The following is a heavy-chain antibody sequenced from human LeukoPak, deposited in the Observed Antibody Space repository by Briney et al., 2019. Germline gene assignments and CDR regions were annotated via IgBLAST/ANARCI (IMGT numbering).Heavy chain of an antibody. CDR1: GYSFTSNY. J-gene: IGHJ4*02. D-gene: IGHD4-23*01. CDR3: AGYGGNTDFDY. V-gene: IGHV1-18*04. CDR2: ISAYNGNT. Sequence: ASVKVSCKASGYSFTSNYIHWVRQAPGQGLEWMGWISAYNGNTNYAQKLQGRVTMTTDTSTSTAYMELRSLRSDDTAVYYCAGYGGNTDFDYWGQGTLVTVSS.